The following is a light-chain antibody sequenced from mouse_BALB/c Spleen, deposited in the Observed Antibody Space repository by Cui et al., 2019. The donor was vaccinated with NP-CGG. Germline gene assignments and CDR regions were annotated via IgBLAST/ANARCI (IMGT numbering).Light chain of an antibody. J-gene: IGLJ1*01. CDR3: ALWYSNHWV. V-gene: IGLV1*01. CDR2: GTN. Sequence: HAAVTHESALTTSPGETVTLTCRSSTGAVTTSNYANWVQEKPDHLFTGLIGGTNNRAPGVPARFSGSLIEDKAALTITGAQTEDEAIYFCALWYSNHWVFGGGTKLTVL. CDR1: TGAVTTSNY.